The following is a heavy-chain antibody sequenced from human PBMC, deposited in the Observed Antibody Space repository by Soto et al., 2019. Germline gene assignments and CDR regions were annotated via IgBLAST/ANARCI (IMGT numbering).Heavy chain of an antibody. Sequence: PGGSLRLSCAASGLTFSSYGMSWVRQAPGKGLEWVSGVSGSGGTTYYADSVKGRFTISRDNSKNTVYLQMNSLRAEDTAVYYCAKDLYDSSGRDYCGQRTLVTVSS. CDR1: GLTFSSYG. J-gene: IGHJ4*02. V-gene: IGHV3-23*01. CDR2: VSGSGGTT. CDR3: AKDLYDSSGRDY. D-gene: IGHD3-22*01.